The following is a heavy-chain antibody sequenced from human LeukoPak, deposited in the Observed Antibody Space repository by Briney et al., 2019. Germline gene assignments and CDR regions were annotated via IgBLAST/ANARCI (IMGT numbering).Heavy chain of an antibody. CDR1: GYTFNSYG. Sequence: GASVKVSCKASGYTFNSYGISWVRQAPGQGLGWMGWISAYNGNTNYAQKLQGRVTMTTDTSTSTAYMELRSLRSDVTAVYYCARVLYGEIDGYWGQGTLVTVSS. CDR2: ISAYNGNT. V-gene: IGHV1-18*01. CDR3: ARVLYGEIDGY. J-gene: IGHJ4*02. D-gene: IGHD4-17*01.